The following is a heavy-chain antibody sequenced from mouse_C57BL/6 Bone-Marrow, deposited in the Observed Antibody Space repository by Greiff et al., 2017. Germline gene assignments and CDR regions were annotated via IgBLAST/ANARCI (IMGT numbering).Heavy chain of an antibody. Sequence: EVKLVESGGGLVQPGGSMKLSCVASGFTFSNYWMNWVRQSPVQGLEWVAQISLKSDNYATHYAVSVKGKFTISRDDSKSRDYPQMNNFRAEDTGTYYCTHDWDVDYAMDYWGQGTTVTVSS. CDR3: THDWDVDYAMDY. J-gene: IGHJ4*01. CDR2: ISLKSDNYAT. V-gene: IGHV6-3*01. CDR1: GFTFSNYW. D-gene: IGHD4-1*01.